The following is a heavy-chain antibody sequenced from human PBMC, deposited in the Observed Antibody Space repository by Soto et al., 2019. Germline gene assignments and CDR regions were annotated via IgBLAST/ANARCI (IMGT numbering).Heavy chain of an antibody. CDR1: GFSLSTSGVG. Sequence: SGPTLVNPTQTLTLTCTFSGFSLSTSGVGVGWIRQPPGKALEWLALIYWNDDKRYSPSLKGRITITKDTSKNQVVLTMTNMDPGDTATYYCAHRLLSYYDFWSGYYPPTNWFDPWGQGTLVTVSS. V-gene: IGHV2-5*01. J-gene: IGHJ5*02. D-gene: IGHD3-3*01. CDR2: IYWNDDK. CDR3: AHRLLSYYDFWSGYYPPTNWFDP.